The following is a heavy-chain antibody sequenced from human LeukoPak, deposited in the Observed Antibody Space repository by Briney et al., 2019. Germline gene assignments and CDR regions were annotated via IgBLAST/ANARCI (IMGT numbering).Heavy chain of an antibody. Sequence: SETLSLTCTVSGGSISSYYWSWIRQPAGKGLEWIGRIYTSGSTNYNPSLKSRVTMSVDTSKNQFSLKLSSVTAADTAVYYCWRDQKNSKFQDNSGYRLYHWGQGTLVTVSS. CDR2: IYTSGST. CDR1: GGSISSYY. CDR3: WRDQKNSKFQDNSGYRLYH. D-gene: IGHD3-22*01. J-gene: IGHJ4*01. V-gene: IGHV4-4*07.